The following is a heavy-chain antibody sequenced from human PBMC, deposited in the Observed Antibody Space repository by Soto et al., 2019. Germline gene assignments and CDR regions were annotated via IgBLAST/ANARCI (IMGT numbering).Heavy chain of an antibody. J-gene: IGHJ6*02. Sequence: PSETLSLTCAVYGGSFSGYYWSWIRQPPGKGLEWIGEINHSGSTNYNPSLKSRVTISVDTSKNQFSLKLSSVTAADTAVYYCARGGTMIVVVMPRYYYGMDVWGQGTTVTVS. CDR2: INHSGST. D-gene: IGHD3-22*01. CDR1: GGSFSGYY. CDR3: ARGGTMIVVVMPRYYYGMDV. V-gene: IGHV4-34*01.